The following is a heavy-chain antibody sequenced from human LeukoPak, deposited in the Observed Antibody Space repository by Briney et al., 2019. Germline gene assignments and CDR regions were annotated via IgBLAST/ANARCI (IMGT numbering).Heavy chain of an antibody. J-gene: IGHJ6*02. CDR1: GGSISSSSYY. Sequence: SETLSLTCTVSGGSISSSSYYWGWIRQPPGKGLEWIGSIYYSGSTYYNPSLKSRVTISVDTSKNQFSLKLSSVTAADTAVYYCARDQFTQWLALGDYGMDVWGQGTTVTVSS. V-gene: IGHV4-39*07. CDR3: ARDQFTQWLALGDYGMDV. CDR2: IYYSGST. D-gene: IGHD6-19*01.